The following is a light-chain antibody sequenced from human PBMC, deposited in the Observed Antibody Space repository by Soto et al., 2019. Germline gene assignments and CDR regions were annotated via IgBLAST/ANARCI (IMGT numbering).Light chain of an antibody. Sequence: QSALTQPASVSGSPGQSITISCTGSSSDVGVSNLVSWYQQHPGKAPKLMIYEVSKRPSGVSNRFSGSKSGNTASLTISGLQAEDEADYYCCSYAGSSTLYVVFGGGTKVTVL. CDR1: SSDVGVSNL. V-gene: IGLV2-23*02. CDR2: EVS. CDR3: CSYAGSSTLYVV. J-gene: IGLJ2*01.